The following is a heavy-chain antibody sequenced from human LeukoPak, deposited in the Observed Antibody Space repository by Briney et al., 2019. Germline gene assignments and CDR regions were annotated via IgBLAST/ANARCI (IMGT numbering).Heavy chain of an antibody. CDR1: GFTFDDYG. CDR3: ARVYYDSSGYYFPYFDY. V-gene: IGHV3-20*04. CDR2: INRNGGST. J-gene: IGHJ4*02. D-gene: IGHD3-22*01. Sequence: PGGSLRLSCAASGFTFDDYGMSWVRQAPGKGLEWVSGINRNGGSTGYADSVKGRFTISRDNAKNSLYLQMNSLRAEDTALYYCARVYYDSSGYYFPYFDYWGQGTLVTVSS.